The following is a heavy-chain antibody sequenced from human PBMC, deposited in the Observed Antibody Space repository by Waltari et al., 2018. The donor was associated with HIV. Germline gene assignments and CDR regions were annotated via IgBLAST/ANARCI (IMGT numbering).Heavy chain of an antibody. V-gene: IGHV3-74*01. D-gene: IGHD4-17*01. CDR3: ARENTMTYYDALDI. Sequence: EVQLVESGGGLVQPGGSLRLSCAASGFTFRSYWMHWVRQAPGKGLLWVSCISSDGSTTNYADSVKGRLTISRENAKNTLYLQMNSLRADDTAVYYCARENTMTYYDALDIWGQGTMVTVSS. CDR1: GFTFRSYW. J-gene: IGHJ3*02. CDR2: ISSDGSTT.